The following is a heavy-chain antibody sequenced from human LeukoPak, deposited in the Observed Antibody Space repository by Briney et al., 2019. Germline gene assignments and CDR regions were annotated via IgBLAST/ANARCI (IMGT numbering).Heavy chain of an antibody. CDR1: GYTFTSYG. Sequence: ASVKVSCKASGYTFTSYGSSWVRQAPGQGLDGMGWISAYNGNTNYAQKLEGRVTMTTDTPTSTAYMELRSLRSDDTAVYYCARATGELGEGCWGQGTLVTVP. J-gene: IGHJ4*02. CDR2: ISAYNGNT. D-gene: IGHD1-26*01. CDR3: ARATGELGEGC. V-gene: IGHV1-18*01.